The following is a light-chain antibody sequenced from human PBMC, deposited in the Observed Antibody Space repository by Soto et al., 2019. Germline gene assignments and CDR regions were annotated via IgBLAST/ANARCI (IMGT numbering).Light chain of an antibody. CDR2: GAS. Sequence: EVMLTQSPGTLSLSPGERATLSCRASQSVSSNYLAWYQQKSGQAPRLLIYGASNRATGIPDRFSGSGSGTDFTLTIRRLEPEDFAVSCCQQYDTSPRTFGQGTKVEFK. J-gene: IGKJ1*01. CDR3: QQYDTSPRT. CDR1: QSVSSNY. V-gene: IGKV3-20*01.